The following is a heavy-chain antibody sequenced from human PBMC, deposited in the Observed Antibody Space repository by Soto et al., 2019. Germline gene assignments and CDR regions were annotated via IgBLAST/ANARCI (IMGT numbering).Heavy chain of an antibody. D-gene: IGHD1-1*01. CDR2: ISAHKGNT. CDR1: GYTFTSYG. Sequence: QVHLVQSGAEVKKPGASVKVSCKGSGYTFTSYGITWVRQAPGQGLEWMGWISAHKGNTNYAQKLQGRVTVTRDTSTSTAYMELRSLRSDDTAVSYCARGRYGDYWGQGALVTVSS. J-gene: IGHJ4*02. V-gene: IGHV1-18*01. CDR3: ARGRYGDY.